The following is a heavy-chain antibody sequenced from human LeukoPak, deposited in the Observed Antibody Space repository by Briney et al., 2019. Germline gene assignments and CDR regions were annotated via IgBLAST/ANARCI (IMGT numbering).Heavy chain of an antibody. D-gene: IGHD2-8*01. CDR3: AKEIFSPIDGQVDY. J-gene: IGHJ4*02. CDR2: ISGSGGST. CDR1: GFTFSSYA. V-gene: IGHV3-23*01. Sequence: GGSLRLSCAASGFTFSSYAMSWVRQTPGKGLEWVSAISGSGGSTYYAGSVKGRFTISRDNSKNTLYLQMNSLRAEDTAVYYCAKEIFSPIDGQVDYWGQGTLVTVSS.